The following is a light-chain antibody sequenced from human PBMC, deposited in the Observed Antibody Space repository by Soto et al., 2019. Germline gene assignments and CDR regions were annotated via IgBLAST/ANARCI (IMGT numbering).Light chain of an antibody. CDR1: QSVSNN. V-gene: IGKV3-15*01. CDR3: QQYNEWPLT. J-gene: IGKJ4*01. Sequence: EIVMTQSPATLSVSPGERATLSCRASQSVSNNLAWYQQKPGQAPRLLIYHASTGANGIPARFSGSGSGTELTLTMRSVQSEDFAVYYCQQYNEWPLTFVGGTKVQIK. CDR2: HAS.